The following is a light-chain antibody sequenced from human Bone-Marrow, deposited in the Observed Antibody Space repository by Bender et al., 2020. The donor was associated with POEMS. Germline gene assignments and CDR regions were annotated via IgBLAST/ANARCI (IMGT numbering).Light chain of an antibody. CDR2: TNS. CDR1: SSNIGSNA. J-gene: IGLJ2*01. V-gene: IGLV1-44*01. Sequence: SVLTQPPSASATPGQRVTISCSGSSSNIGSNAVSWYQQLPGTAPELLIYTNSQRPSGVPDRFSGSKSGTSASLAISGLQSEDEADYYCAAWDDSLDGVVFGGGTKLTVL. CDR3: AAWDDSLDGVV.